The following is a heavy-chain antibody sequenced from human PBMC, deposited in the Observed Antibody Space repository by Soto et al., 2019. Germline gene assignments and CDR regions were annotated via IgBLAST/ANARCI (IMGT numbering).Heavy chain of an antibody. CDR3: ASAYSYGPLGY. D-gene: IGHD5-18*01. V-gene: IGHV1-46*01. CDR2: INPSGGST. J-gene: IGHJ4*02. CDR1: RYTFTSYD. Sequence: ASVKVSCKASRYTFTSYDMHWVRQAPGQGLEWMGIINPSGGSTSYAQKFQGRVTMTRDTSTSTVYMELSSLRSEDTAVYYCASAYSYGPLGYWGQGTLVTVSS.